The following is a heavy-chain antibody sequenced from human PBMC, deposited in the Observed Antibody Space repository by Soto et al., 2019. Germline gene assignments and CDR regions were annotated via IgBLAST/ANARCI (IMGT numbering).Heavy chain of an antibody. CDR1: GGSISSYY. V-gene: IGHV4-59*01. J-gene: IGHJ3*02. CDR2: IYYSGST. D-gene: IGHD3-3*01. CDR3: ARGGGITIFGVATDAFDI. Sequence: SETLSLTCTVSGGSISSYYWGWIRQPPGKGLEWIGYIYYSGSTNYNPSLKSRVTISVDTSKNQFSLKLSSVTAADTAVYYCARGGGITIFGVATDAFDIWGQGTMVTVSS.